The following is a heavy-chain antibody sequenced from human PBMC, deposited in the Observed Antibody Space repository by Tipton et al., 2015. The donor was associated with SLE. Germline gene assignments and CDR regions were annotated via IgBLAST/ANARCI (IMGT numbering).Heavy chain of an antibody. J-gene: IGHJ4*02. Sequence: TLSLTCTVSGGSISSGGYYWSWIRQHPGKGLEWIGYIYYSGSTYYNPSLKSRVTISVDTSKNQFSLKLSSVTAADTAVYYCARDGNRGFWRGFDYWGQGTLVTVSS. CDR1: GGSISSGGYY. V-gene: IGHV4-31*03. CDR2: IYYSGST. D-gene: IGHD3-3*01. CDR3: ARDGNRGFWRGFDY.